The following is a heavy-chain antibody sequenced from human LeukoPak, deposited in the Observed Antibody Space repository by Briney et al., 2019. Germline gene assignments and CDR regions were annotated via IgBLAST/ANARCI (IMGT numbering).Heavy chain of an antibody. Sequence: GGSLRLSCAASGFTFSGYSMNWVRQAPGKGLEWVSYISKSGSTIYYADSVKGRFSISRDNAANSMYLQMKSLRVEDTAFYYCARVSGPTSGVPYYYFDDWGQGVLVTVSS. J-gene: IGHJ4*02. CDR2: ISKSGSTI. D-gene: IGHD3-10*01. CDR1: GFTFSGYS. CDR3: ARVSGPTSGVPYYYFDD. V-gene: IGHV3-48*04.